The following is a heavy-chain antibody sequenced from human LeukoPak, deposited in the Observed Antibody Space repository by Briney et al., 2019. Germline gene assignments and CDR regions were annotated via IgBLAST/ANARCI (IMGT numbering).Heavy chain of an antibody. J-gene: IGHJ4*02. CDR2: IRSKANSYAT. V-gene: IGHV3-73*01. Sequence: GGSLRLSCAASGFTFSSYSMNWVRQAPGKGLEWVGRIRSKANSYATAYAASVKGRFTISRGDSKNTAYLQMNSLKTEDTAVYYCTRGIGYCSGGSCYFDYWGQGTLVTVSS. D-gene: IGHD2-15*01. CDR1: GFTFSSYS. CDR3: TRGIGYCSGGSCYFDY.